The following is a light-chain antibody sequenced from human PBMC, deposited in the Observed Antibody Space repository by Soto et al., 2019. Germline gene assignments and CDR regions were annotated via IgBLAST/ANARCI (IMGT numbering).Light chain of an antibody. CDR3: KQLTT. V-gene: IGKV1-5*03. J-gene: IGKJ1*01. CDR2: KAS. Sequence: DIQMTQSPSTLSASVGDRVTITCRGSQGISSWLAWYQQKPGKAPRLLICKASSLASGVPSRFSGSGSGTEFTLTISSLPTEDVANYHCKQLTTFGQGNKV. CDR1: QGISSW.